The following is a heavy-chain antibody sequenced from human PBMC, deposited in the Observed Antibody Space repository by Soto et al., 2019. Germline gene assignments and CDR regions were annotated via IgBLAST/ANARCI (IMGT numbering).Heavy chain of an antibody. CDR2: IYSGGST. J-gene: IGHJ6*03. V-gene: IGHV3-66*01. CDR1: GFTVSSNY. D-gene: IGHD6-6*01. Sequence: EVQLVESGGGLVQPGGSLRLSCAASGFTVSSNYMSWVRQAPGKGLEWVSVIYSGGSTYYADSVKGRFTISRDNAKNTLDRQMNSLRAEDTAVYYCAREIYISSSLFNYYYYSMDLWCKGTTVTVSS. CDR3: AREIYISSSLFNYYYYSMDL.